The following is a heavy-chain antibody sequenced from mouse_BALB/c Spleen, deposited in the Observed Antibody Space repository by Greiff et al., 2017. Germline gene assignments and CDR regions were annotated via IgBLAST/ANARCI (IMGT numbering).Heavy chain of an antibody. CDR1: GFSLTSYG. CDR2: IWAGGST. CDR3: ARDKGWLLSYWYFDV. D-gene: IGHD2-3*01. V-gene: IGHV2-9*02. J-gene: IGHJ1*01. Sequence: VKLMESGPGLVAPSQSLSITCTVSGFSLTSYGVHWVRQPPGKGLEWLGVIWAGGSTNYNSALMSRLSISKDNSTSQVFLKMNSLQTDDTAMYYCARDKGWLLSYWYFDVWGAGTTVTVSS.